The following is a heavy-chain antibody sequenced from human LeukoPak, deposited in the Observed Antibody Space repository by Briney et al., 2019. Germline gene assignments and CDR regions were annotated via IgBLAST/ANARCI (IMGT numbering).Heavy chain of an antibody. D-gene: IGHD1-26*01. CDR2: FDPEDGET. J-gene: IGHJ4*02. CDR3: ARSTGSYYFYYFDY. V-gene: IGHV1-24*01. Sequence: ASVKVSCKVSGYTLTELSMHWVRQAPGKGLEWMGGFDPEDGETIYAQKFQGRVTMTEDTSTDTAYMELSSLRSDDTAVYYCARSTGSYYFYYFDYWGQGTLVTVSS. CDR1: GYTLTELS.